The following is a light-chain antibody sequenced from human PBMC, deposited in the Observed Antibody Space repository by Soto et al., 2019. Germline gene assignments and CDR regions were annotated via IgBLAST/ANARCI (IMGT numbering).Light chain of an antibody. CDR1: QSISSY. V-gene: IGKV1-39*01. CDR2: AAS. Sequence: DIQMTQSPSSLSASVGDRVTITCRASQSISSYLNWYQQKPGKAPKLLIYAASSLQSGVPSRFSGSGSGTDFTLTISSLQPEDIAAYYSEQSYSTPPTFGQGTKVEIK. CDR3: EQSYSTPPT. J-gene: IGKJ1*01.